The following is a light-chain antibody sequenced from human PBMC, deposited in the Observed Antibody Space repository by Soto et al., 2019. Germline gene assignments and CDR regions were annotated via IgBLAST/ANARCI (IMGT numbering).Light chain of an antibody. Sequence: EIVLTQSPGTLSLSPGERAILSCRAGQSLSSSFLAWYQQKPGQAPRLLIYGASSRATGIPDKFSGSGSGTDFTLTISRLEPEDFAVYYCQQYGSSPPLTFGGGTKVDI. J-gene: IGKJ4*01. V-gene: IGKV3-20*01. CDR1: QSLSSSF. CDR2: GAS. CDR3: QQYGSSPPLT.